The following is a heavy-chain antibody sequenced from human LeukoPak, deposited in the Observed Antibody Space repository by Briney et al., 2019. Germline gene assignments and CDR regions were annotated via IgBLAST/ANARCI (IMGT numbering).Heavy chain of an antibody. Sequence: PGGSLRLSCAASGFTFSDYYMSWICQAPGKGLEWVSYISSSGSTIYYADSVKGRFTISRDNAKNSLYLQMNSLRAEDTAVYYCARGNNWNYENWFDPWGQGTLVTVSS. J-gene: IGHJ5*02. D-gene: IGHD1-7*01. CDR1: GFTFSDYY. V-gene: IGHV3-11*04. CDR3: ARGNNWNYENWFDP. CDR2: ISSSGSTI.